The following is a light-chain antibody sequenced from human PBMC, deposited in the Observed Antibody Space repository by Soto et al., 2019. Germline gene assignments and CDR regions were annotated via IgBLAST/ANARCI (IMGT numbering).Light chain of an antibody. J-gene: IGKJ4*01. Sequence: DIQLTQSPSLLSASVGDRVTITCRASQGISTYLAWYQQTSGKAPKLLISAASTLQRGVPSRFSGSGSGTQFTLTISSLQPEDFATYYCQQLNAYPLTFGGGTKVDSK. CDR2: AAS. V-gene: IGKV1-9*01. CDR1: QGISTY. CDR3: QQLNAYPLT.